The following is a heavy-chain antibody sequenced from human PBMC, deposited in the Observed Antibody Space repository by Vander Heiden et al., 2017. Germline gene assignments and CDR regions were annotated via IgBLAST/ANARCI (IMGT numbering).Heavy chain of an antibody. CDR2: ISSNGGST. J-gene: IGHJ1*01. V-gene: IGHV3-64*01. CDR1: AFTFSSYA. D-gene: IGHD6-19*01. Sequence: EVQLVESGGGLVQPGGSLRLSCAASAFTFSSYAMHWVRQAPGKGLEYVSAISSNGGSTYYANSVKGRFTISRDNSKNTLYLQMGSLRAEDMAVYYCARGDSSGWYGGYFQHWGQGTLVTVSS. CDR3: ARGDSSGWYGGYFQH.